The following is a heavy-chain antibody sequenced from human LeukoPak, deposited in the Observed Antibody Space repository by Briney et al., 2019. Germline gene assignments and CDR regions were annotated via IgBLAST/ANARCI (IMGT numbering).Heavy chain of an antibody. J-gene: IGHJ5*02. V-gene: IGHV3-7*01. Sequence: GGSLRLSCAASGFTFTSAWMTWLCQTPEKGLEYVAHMNEDGSGRFYVDSAKGRFTISRDDAQNSVYLQMNSLRVEDTAVYYCAAWFGESVPWGQGTLVTVSS. CDR2: MNEDGSGR. CDR3: AAWFGESVP. D-gene: IGHD3-10*01. CDR1: GFTFTSAW.